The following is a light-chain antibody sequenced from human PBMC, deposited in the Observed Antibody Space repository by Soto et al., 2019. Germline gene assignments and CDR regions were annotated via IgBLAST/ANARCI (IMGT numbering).Light chain of an antibody. CDR2: DAS. Sequence: DIQRTQSPSTLSASVGDRVTSTGLASQSISSWLAWYQQKPGKAHKLLISDASTLDSGVTSRFRGSGFGTEFTITINSLQPDDFATYYCQPYDRYSGTVGPGTQVEIK. CDR1: QSISSW. CDR3: QPYDRYSGT. J-gene: IGKJ1*01. V-gene: IGKV1-5*01.